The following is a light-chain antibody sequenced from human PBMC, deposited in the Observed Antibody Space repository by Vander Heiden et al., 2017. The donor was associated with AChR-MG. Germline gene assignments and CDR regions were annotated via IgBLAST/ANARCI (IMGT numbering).Light chain of an antibody. V-gene: IGKV3-20*01. CDR2: GAS. CDR3: QQYGSS. Sequence: EIVLTQSPGTLSLSPGERATLSCRASQSVSSSYLAWYQQKPGQAPRLLIYGASSRATCIPDRFSGSGSGTDFTLTISRLEPEDFAVYYCQQYGSSFGQGTKLEIQ. J-gene: IGKJ2*01. CDR1: QSVSSSY.